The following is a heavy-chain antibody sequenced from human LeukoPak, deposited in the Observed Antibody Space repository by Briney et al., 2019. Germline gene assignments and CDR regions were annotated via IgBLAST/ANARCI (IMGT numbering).Heavy chain of an antibody. D-gene: IGHD6-19*01. CDR3: ARGRGAVAGLFDY. J-gene: IGHJ4*02. V-gene: IGHV1-2*02. Sequence: ASVKVSCKASGYTFTGYYMHWVRQAPGQGLEWMGWINPNSGGTNYAQKFQGRVTMTRDTSISTAYMELSRLRSDDTAVYYCARGRGAVAGLFDYWGQGTLVTVSS. CDR2: INPNSGGT. CDR1: GYTFTGYY.